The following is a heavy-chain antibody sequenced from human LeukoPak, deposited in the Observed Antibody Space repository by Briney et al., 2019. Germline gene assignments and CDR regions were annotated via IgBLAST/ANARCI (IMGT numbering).Heavy chain of an antibody. V-gene: IGHV6-1*01. CDR1: GDSVSSNSAA. D-gene: IGHD6-13*01. J-gene: IGHJ5*02. CDR3: ARGGAHYSSSWYGPRYNWFDP. CDR2: TYYRSKWYN. Sequence: SQTLSLTCAISGDSVSSNSAAWNWIRQSPSRGLEWLGRTYYRSKWYNDYAVSVKSRITINPDTSKNQFSLKLSSVTAADTAVYYCARGGAHYSSSWYGPRYNWFDPWGQGTLVTVSS.